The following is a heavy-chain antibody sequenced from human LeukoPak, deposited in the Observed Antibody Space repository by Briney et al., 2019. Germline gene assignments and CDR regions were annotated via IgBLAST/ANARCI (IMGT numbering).Heavy chain of an antibody. CDR3: ARVGYYYDSSGKEVDY. J-gene: IGHJ4*02. V-gene: IGHV4-34*01. Sequence: PSETLSLTCAVYGGSFSGYYWSWIRQPPGEGLEWIGEINHSGSTNYNPSLKSRVTISVDTSKNQFSLKLSSVTAADTAVYYCARVGYYYDSSGKEVDYWGQGTLVTVSS. CDR1: GGSFSGYY. D-gene: IGHD3-22*01. CDR2: INHSGST.